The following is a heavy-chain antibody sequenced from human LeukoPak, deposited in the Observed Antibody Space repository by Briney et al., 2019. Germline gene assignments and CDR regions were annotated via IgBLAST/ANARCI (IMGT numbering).Heavy chain of an antibody. V-gene: IGHV1-3*01. CDR3: ARERGDYDGFDY. Sequence: GASVKVSCKASGYTFTSYAMHWVRQAPGQRLEWMAWFHAGNGNTKYSQKFQGRLTITRDTSASTAYMELSSLTSEDTAVYYCARERGDYDGFDYWGQGTLVTASS. CDR2: FHAGNGNT. D-gene: IGHD4-23*01. CDR1: GYTFTSYA. J-gene: IGHJ4*02.